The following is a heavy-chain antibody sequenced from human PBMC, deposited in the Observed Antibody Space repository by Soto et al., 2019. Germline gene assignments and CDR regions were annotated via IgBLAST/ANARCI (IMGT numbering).Heavy chain of an antibody. V-gene: IGHV4-39*01. Sequence: TSQTLSLTCTVSGGSISSSSYYWGWIRQPPGKGLEWIGSIYYSGSTYYNPSLKSRVTISVDTSKNQFSLKLSSVTAADTAVYYCASGEHSSSWDPIDYWGQGTLVTVSS. J-gene: IGHJ4*02. D-gene: IGHD6-13*01. CDR2: IYYSGST. CDR3: ASGEHSSSWDPIDY. CDR1: GGSISSSSYY.